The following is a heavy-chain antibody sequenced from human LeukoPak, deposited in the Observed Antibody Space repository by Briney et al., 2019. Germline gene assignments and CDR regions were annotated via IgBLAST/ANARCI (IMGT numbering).Heavy chain of an antibody. CDR3: ARDVSHCTDGVCSGS. CDR2: IDSGGSTI. D-gene: IGHD2-8*01. J-gene: IGHJ5*02. Sequence: GGSLRLSCTASGFTFSSYEMNWVRQAPGKGLEWLAYIDSGGSTIYYADSVKGRFTISRDNAKNSLYLQMNSLRAEDTAVYYCARDVSHCTDGVCSGSWGQGTLVTVSS. CDR1: GFTFSSYE. V-gene: IGHV3-48*03.